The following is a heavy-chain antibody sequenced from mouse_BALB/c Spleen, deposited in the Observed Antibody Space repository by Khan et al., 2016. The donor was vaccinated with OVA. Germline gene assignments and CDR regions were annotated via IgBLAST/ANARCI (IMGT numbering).Heavy chain of an antibody. CDR1: GYSFTGYF. J-gene: IGHJ2*01. D-gene: IGHD2-1*01. V-gene: IGHV1-20*01. CDR2: INPHIGET. Sequence: VQLKQSGPELVRPGASVKISCTASGYSFTGYFMNWVMQSPGKSLEWIGRINPHIGETFYNQRFKDKATLTLDESSSTAHMELRSLTSEDSAVYYCTRIYRSDFDYWGQGTTLTVSS. CDR3: TRIYRSDFDY.